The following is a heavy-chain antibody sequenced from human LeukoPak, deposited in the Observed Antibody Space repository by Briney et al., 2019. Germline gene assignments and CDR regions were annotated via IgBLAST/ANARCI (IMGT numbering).Heavy chain of an antibody. V-gene: IGHV5-51*01. CDR1: GYNCFSNYW. CDR3: ARASRDVYSQNFDY. J-gene: IGHJ4*02. Sequence: GEFLKISCKAYGYNCFSNYWIAWVGQRPGKGLEWMGSLYAGDSYSRYSPSFQCQVSSSTDKSIINAYLQWSSLKASDTAMYYCARASRDVYSQNFDYWGTGTLVTV. CDR2: LYAGDSYS. D-gene: IGHD5-24*01.